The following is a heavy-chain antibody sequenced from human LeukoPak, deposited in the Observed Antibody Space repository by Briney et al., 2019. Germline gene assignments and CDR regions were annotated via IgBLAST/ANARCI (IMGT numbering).Heavy chain of an antibody. J-gene: IGHJ4*02. V-gene: IGHV4-30-4*08. Sequence: SETPSLTCTVSGGSISSGDYYWSWIRQPPGKGLEWIGYIYYSGSTYYNPSLKSRVTISVDTSKNQFSLKLSSATAADTAVYYCARVQGSPSYVDTAMVTSDTRDYWGQGTLVTVSS. CDR1: GGSISSGDYY. CDR2: IYYSGST. CDR3: ARVQGSPSYVDTAMVTSDTRDY. D-gene: IGHD5-18*01.